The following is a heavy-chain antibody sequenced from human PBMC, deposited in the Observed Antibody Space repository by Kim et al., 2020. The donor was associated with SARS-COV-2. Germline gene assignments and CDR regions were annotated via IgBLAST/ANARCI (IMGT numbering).Heavy chain of an antibody. CDR3: AKVGLEYAFDI. V-gene: IGHV3-30*18. J-gene: IGHJ3*02. Sequence: GGSLRLSCAASGFTFSSYGMHWVRQAPGKGLEWVAVISYDGSNKYYADSVKGRFTISRDNSKNTLYLQMNSLRAEDTAVYYCAKVGLEYAFDIWGQGTMVTVSS. CDR1: GFTFSSYG. CDR2: ISYDGSNK.